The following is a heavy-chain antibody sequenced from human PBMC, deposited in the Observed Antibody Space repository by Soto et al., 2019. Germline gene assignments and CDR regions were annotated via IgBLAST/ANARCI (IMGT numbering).Heavy chain of an antibody. CDR2: SYYSGST. Sequence: QVQLQESGPGLVKPSETLSLTCTVSGGSISSYYWSWIRQPPGKGLEWIGYSYYSGSTNYNPSLKSRVTISVDTSKNQFALQLSAVTAADTAVYYCASIAAAGTLVYFQHWGQGTLVTVSS. D-gene: IGHD6-13*01. CDR1: GGSISSYY. CDR3: ASIAAAGTLVYFQH. J-gene: IGHJ1*01. V-gene: IGHV4-59*01.